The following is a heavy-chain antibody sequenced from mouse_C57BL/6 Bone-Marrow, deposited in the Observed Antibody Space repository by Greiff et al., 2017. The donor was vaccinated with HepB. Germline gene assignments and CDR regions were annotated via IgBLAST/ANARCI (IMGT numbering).Heavy chain of an antibody. D-gene: IGHD2-10*01. CDR2: ISSGGSYT. Sequence: EVKLMESGGDLVKPGGSLKLSCAASGFTFSSYGMSWVRQTPDKRLEWVATISSGGSYTYYPDSVKGRFTISRDNAKNTLYLQMSSLKSEDTAMYYCARHGAYSFYYFDYWGQGTTLTVSS. CDR3: ARHGAYSFYYFDY. J-gene: IGHJ2*01. V-gene: IGHV5-6*01. CDR1: GFTFSSYG.